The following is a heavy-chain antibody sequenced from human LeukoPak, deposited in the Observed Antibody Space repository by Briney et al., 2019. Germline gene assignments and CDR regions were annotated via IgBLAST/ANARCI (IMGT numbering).Heavy chain of an antibody. Sequence: ASVKVSCKASGYTFTSYGISWVRQAPGQGLEWMGWISAYNGNTNYAQKLQGRVTMTTDTSTSTAYMELRSLRSDDTAVYYCARGDYYGSGTYYKKTVDYWGQGTLVTVSS. V-gene: IGHV1-18*01. CDR2: ISAYNGNT. J-gene: IGHJ4*02. D-gene: IGHD3-10*01. CDR3: ARGDYYGSGTYYKKTVDY. CDR1: GYTFTSYG.